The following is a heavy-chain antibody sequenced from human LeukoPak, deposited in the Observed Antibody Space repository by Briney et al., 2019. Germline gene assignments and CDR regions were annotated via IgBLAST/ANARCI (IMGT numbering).Heavy chain of an antibody. CDR2: IYSSGST. CDR3: ARDFRPRWRITIFHSRFDP. D-gene: IGHD3-3*01. Sequence: PSETLSLTCSVSGGSISSGNSYWSWVRQPAGKGLEWIGRIYSSGSTNYNPSLKSRVTMSVDTSKNQFSLKLSSVTAADTAVYYCARDFRPRWRITIFHSRFDPWGQGTLVTVSS. J-gene: IGHJ5*02. V-gene: IGHV4-61*02. CDR1: GGSISSGNSY.